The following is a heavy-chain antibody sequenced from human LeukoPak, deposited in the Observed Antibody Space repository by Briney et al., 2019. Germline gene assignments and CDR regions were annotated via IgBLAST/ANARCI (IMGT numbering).Heavy chain of an antibody. V-gene: IGHV4-59*10. D-gene: IGHD4-23*01. Sequence: PSETLSLTCAVYGGSFSGYYWSWIRQPPGKGLEWIGRIYKSGTTYYSPSLQSRVTMSIDTSKNQFSLRLSAVTAADTAIYYCARVFGGNSLDHWGQGILVAVSS. CDR3: ARVFGGNSLDH. J-gene: IGHJ4*02. CDR2: IYKSGTT. CDR1: GGSFSGYY.